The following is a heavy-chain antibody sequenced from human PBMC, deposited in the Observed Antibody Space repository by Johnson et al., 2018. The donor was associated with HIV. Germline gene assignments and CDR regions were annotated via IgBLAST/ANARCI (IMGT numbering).Heavy chain of an antibody. J-gene: IGHJ3*02. D-gene: IGHD1-26*01. V-gene: IGHV3-74*01. CDR2: INSDGSST. CDR1: GFIFSSYW. CDR3: ARDRTGGAFDI. Sequence: MQLVESGGGLVQPGGSLRLSCAASGFIFSSYWMHWVRQAPGKGLVWVSRINSDGSSTTYADSVKGRFTISRDNAKNTLYLQMNSLRAEDTALYYCARDRTGGAFDIWGQGTMVTVSS.